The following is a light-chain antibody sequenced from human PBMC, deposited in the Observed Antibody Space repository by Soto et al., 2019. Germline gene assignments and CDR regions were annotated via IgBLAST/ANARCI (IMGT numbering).Light chain of an antibody. J-gene: IGLJ1*01. CDR2: SSN. CDR1: YSNIGSNP. CDR3: VAWDNNPSGSFD. V-gene: IGLV1-44*01. Sequence: QPVLTQPLSASGAPGMRVTISCSGRYSNIGSNPVNWYQQLPGAAPKLLIHSSNQRPSGVSDRFSGSKSGTSSFLAISGLQSEDDAFYDSVAWDNNPSGSFDFGTGT.